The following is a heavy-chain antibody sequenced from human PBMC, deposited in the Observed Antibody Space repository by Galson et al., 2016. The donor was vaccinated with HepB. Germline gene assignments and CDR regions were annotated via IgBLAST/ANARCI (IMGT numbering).Heavy chain of an antibody. CDR3: AHRLVGLSGFDY. Sequence: PALVKPTQTLTLTCTFSGFSIGTSGVGVGWIRQPPGQALEWLALIYWDEDKRYSPTLKNRLTIAKDTSKNQVVLTLANVQAVDTATYFCAHRLVGLSGFDYGGQGNMVTVSS. CDR2: IYWDEDK. D-gene: IGHD1-26*01. J-gene: IGHJ4*02. CDR1: GFSIGTSGVG. V-gene: IGHV2-5*02.